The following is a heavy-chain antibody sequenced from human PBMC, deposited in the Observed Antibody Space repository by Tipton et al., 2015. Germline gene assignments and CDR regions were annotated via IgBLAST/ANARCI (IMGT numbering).Heavy chain of an antibody. CDR2: INHVETT. Sequence: TLSLTCAVYGGSFSSNYWSWIRQPPGKGLEWIGEINHVETTKYNPSLKSRVTISVDTSKNQFSLKLTSVTAADTAVYYCACQDYDSLTRDYQTVDYWGQGTLVTVSS. J-gene: IGHJ4*02. V-gene: IGHV4-34*01. CDR3: ACQDYDSLTRDYQTVDY. D-gene: IGHD3-9*01. CDR1: GGSFSSNY.